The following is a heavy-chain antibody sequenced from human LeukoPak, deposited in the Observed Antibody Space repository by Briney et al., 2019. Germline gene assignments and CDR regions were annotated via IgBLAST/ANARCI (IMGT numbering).Heavy chain of an antibody. CDR3: ASYSGYEGYFDY. CDR2: ISGSGGST. Sequence: PGGSLRLSCAASGFTFSSYAMSWVRQAPGKGLEWVSAISGSGGSTYYADSVKGRFTISRDNAKNSLYLQMNGLRAEDTAVYYCASYSGYEGYFDYWGQGTLVTVSS. V-gene: IGHV3-23*01. CDR1: GFTFSSYA. D-gene: IGHD5-12*01. J-gene: IGHJ4*02.